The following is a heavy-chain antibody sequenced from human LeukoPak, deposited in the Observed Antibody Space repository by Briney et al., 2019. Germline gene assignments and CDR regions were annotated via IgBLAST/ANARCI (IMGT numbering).Heavy chain of an antibody. CDR2: IIPIFGTA. Sequence: ASVKVSCKASGGTFSSYAISWVRQAPGQGLEWMGGIIPIFGTANYAQKFQGRVTITADESTSTAYMELSSLRSEDTAVYYCARQAIEYSYGANWFDPWGQGTLVTVSS. J-gene: IGHJ5*02. CDR3: ARQAIEYSYGANWFDP. CDR1: GGTFSSYA. V-gene: IGHV1-69*13. D-gene: IGHD5-18*01.